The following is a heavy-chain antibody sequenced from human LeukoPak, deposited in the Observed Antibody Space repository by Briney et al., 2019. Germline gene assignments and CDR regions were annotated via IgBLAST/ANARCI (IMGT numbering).Heavy chain of an antibody. CDR2: INPSCGST. CDR3: ARDMSGAVGNYYYYMDV. V-gene: IGHV1-46*01. J-gene: IGHJ6*03. D-gene: IGHD3-10*01. CDR1: GYTFPSYY. Sequence: ASVKVSCKASGYTFPSYYLHWVRQAPAQGLEWVGIINPSCGSTSYAQKFQGRVTMTRDTSTSTVYMELSSLRSDDTAVYYCARDMSGAVGNYYYYMDVWGKGTTVTVSS.